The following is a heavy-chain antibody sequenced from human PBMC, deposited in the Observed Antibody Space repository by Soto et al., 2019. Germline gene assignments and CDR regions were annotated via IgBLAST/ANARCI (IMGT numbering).Heavy chain of an antibody. D-gene: IGHD3-16*02. Sequence: ASVKVSCKASGGTFSSYAISWVRQAPGQGLEWMGGIIPTFGTANYAQKFQGRVTITADESTSTAYMELSSLRSEDTAVYYCANNYVWGSYRTYYFDYWGQGTLVTVSS. J-gene: IGHJ4*02. CDR3: ANNYVWGSYRTYYFDY. V-gene: IGHV1-69*13. CDR2: IIPTFGTA. CDR1: GGTFSSYA.